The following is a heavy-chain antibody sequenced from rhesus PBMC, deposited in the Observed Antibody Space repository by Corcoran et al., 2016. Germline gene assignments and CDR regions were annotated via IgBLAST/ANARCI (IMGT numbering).Heavy chain of an antibody. Sequence: QVTLKESGPALVKPTQTLTLTCTFSGFSLSTSGMGVGWIRQHSRKTLEWLAHIYWNDDKYYSTSLKSRLTISKDTSKNQVVLTMTNMDPVDTATYYCARTGNWRYYFDYWGQGVLVTVSS. D-gene: IGHD1-26*01. CDR1: GFSLSTSGMG. CDR3: ARTGNWRYYFDY. CDR2: IYWNDDK. J-gene: IGHJ4*01. V-gene: IGHV2-1*01.